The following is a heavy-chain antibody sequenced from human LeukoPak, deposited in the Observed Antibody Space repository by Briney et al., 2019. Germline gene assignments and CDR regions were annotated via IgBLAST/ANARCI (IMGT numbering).Heavy chain of an antibody. CDR1: GGSISRHY. Sequence: SETLSLTCTVSGGSISRHYWSWIRQPPGKGLEWIGYIYTSGSTNYNPSLKSRVTISVDTSKNQFSLKLSSVTAADTAVYYCAGSLAARLVYWGQGTLVTVSS. D-gene: IGHD6-6*01. CDR2: IYTSGST. CDR3: AGSLAARLVY. V-gene: IGHV4-4*09. J-gene: IGHJ4*02.